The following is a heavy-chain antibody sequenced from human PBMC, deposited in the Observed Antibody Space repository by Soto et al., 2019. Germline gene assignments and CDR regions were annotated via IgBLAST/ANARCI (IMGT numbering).Heavy chain of an antibody. CDR2: FDPEDGET. D-gene: IGHD3-3*01. J-gene: IGHJ3*02. Sequence: ASVKVSCKVSGYTLTELSMHWVRQAPGKGLEGVGGFDPEDGETIYAHKFQGRVTITEDTSTDTAYMELSSMRSEDTAVYYCATANYLQDRLEWLRSYAFDIWGQGTMVTVSS. V-gene: IGHV1-24*01. CDR1: GYTLTELS. CDR3: ATANYLQDRLEWLRSYAFDI.